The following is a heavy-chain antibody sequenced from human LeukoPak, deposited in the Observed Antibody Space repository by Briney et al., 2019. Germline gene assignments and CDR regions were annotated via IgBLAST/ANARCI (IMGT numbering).Heavy chain of an antibody. Sequence: PSETLSLTCTVSGGSISSYYWGWIRQPPGKGLEWIGSIYHSGSTYYNPSLKSRVTISVDTSKNQFSLKLSSVTAADTAVYYCARGTGTTPLNWFDPWGQGTLVTVSS. CDR2: IYHSGST. CDR3: ARGTGTTPLNWFDP. J-gene: IGHJ5*02. V-gene: IGHV4-38-2*02. CDR1: GGSISSYY. D-gene: IGHD1-1*01.